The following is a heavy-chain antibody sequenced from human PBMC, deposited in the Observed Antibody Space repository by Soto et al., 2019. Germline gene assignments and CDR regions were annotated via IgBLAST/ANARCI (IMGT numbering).Heavy chain of an antibody. CDR1: GFSVSRNY. V-gene: IGHV3-53*01. D-gene: IGHD3-9*01. CDR2: IYRGGST. CDR3: ARDSALLRYKVVLDV. Sequence: EVQLVESGGGLIQPGGSLRLSCAASGFSVSRNYMSWVRQAPGKGLEWVAVIYRGGSTSHADSVKGRFTISRDNSKNTLYLQMNSLRAGDTAVYYCARDSALLRYKVVLDVWGQGTTVTVSS. J-gene: IGHJ6*02.